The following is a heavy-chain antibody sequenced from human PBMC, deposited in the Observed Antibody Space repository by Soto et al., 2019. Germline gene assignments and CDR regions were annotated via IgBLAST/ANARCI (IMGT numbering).Heavy chain of an antibody. CDR2: ISWNSGSI. Sequence: EVQLVESGGGLVQPGRSLRLSCAASGFTFDDYAMHWVRQAPGKGLEWVSGISWNSGSIGYADSVKGRFTISRDNAKNSLYLQMNSLRAEDTALYYCAKGVGSSIDYGGQGTLVTVSS. J-gene: IGHJ4*02. V-gene: IGHV3-9*01. D-gene: IGHD3-10*01. CDR1: GFTFDDYA. CDR3: AKGVGSSIDY.